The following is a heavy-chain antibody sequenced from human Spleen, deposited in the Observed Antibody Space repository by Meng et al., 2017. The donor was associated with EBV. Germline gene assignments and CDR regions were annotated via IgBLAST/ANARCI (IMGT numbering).Heavy chain of an antibody. V-gene: IGHV4-4*02. Sequence: QVKLQESGPGLVKPSGTLSLTCAVSGASISSSNWWTWVRQPPGKGLEWIGEIYHSGPTNYNPSLKSRVTMSVDKSKNQFSLKMNSVTAADAAVYFCARDLGNILTGRKGVYDYWGQGTLVTVSS. CDR1: GASISSSNW. D-gene: IGHD3-9*01. CDR3: ARDLGNILTGRKGVYDY. CDR2: IYHSGPT. J-gene: IGHJ4*02.